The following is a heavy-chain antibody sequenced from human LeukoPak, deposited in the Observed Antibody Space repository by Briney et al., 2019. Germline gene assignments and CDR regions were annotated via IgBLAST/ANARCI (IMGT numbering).Heavy chain of an antibody. D-gene: IGHD3-3*01. CDR1: GGSITGYY. J-gene: IGHJ3*02. Sequence: SETLSLTCTVSGGSITGYYWGWIRQPPGKGLEWIGYIYHSGSTYYNPSLKSRVTISVDTSKNQFSLKLSSVTAADTAVYYCARCLLRFFGADAFDIWGQGTMVTVSS. V-gene: IGHV4-59*06. CDR2: IYHSGST. CDR3: ARCLLRFFGADAFDI.